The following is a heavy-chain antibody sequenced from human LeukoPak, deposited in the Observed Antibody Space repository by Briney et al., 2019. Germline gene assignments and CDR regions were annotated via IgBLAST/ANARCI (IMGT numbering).Heavy chain of an antibody. CDR2: IKQDGSEK. J-gene: IGHJ4*02. Sequence: PGGSLRLSCAASGFTFSRFWMSWVRQAPGKGLEWVANIKQDGSEKYYVDSVKGRFTISRDNAKNSLYLQMNSLRAEDTAVFYCARDGTYTDYDPDFDIWGQGTLVTSST. V-gene: IGHV3-7*04. CDR1: GFTFSRFW. D-gene: IGHD5-12*01. CDR3: ARDGTYTDYDPDFDI.